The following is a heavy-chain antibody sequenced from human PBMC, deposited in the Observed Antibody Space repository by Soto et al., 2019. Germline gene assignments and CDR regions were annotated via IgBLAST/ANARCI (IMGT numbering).Heavy chain of an antibody. CDR2: ISGSGGST. J-gene: IGHJ4*02. CDR1: GFTFSSYA. V-gene: IGHV3-23*01. D-gene: IGHD3-3*01. Sequence: GGSLRLSCAASGFTFSSYAMSWVRQAPGKGLEWVSAISGSGGSTYYADSVKGRFTISRDNSKNTLYLQMNSLRAEDTAVYYCAKDPTYYDFWSGYQITLQTQNNYFDYWGQGTLVTVSS. CDR3: AKDPTYYDFWSGYQITLQTQNNYFDY.